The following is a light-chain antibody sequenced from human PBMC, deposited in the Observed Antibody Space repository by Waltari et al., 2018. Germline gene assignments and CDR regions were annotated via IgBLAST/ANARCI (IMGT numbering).Light chain of an antibody. J-gene: IGLJ3*02. Sequence: QSALTQPASASGSTGQATTISCTGTSSDVGGYSYVPRYQHLPGTAPKVMLYEVNNRPSGVSNRFSGSKSGNTASLTISGLQAEDEADYYCSSYAGSNLHWVFGGGTKLTVL. V-gene: IGLV2-14*01. CDR1: SSDVGGYSY. CDR2: EVN. CDR3: SSYAGSNLHWV.